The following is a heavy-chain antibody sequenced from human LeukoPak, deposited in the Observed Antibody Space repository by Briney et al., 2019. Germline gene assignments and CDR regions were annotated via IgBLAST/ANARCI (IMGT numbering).Heavy chain of an antibody. CDR2: INPSGGST. J-gene: IGHJ4*02. V-gene: IGHV1-46*01. CDR3: AREGIAVAGFDY. D-gene: IGHD6-19*01. Sequence: ASVKVSCKASGYTFTGYYMHWVRQAPGQGLEWMGIINPSGGSTSYAQKFQGRVTMTGDMSTSTVYMELSSLRSEDTAVYYCAREGIAVAGFDYWGQGTLVTVSS. CDR1: GYTFTGYY.